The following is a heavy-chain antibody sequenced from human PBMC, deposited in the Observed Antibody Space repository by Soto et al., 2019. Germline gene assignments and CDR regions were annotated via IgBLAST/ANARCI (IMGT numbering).Heavy chain of an antibody. CDR1: GFTFSNAW. J-gene: IGHJ4*02. CDR3: IVRYPYYFDY. D-gene: IGHD2-21*01. V-gene: IGHV3-15*07. CDR2: IKSKTDGGTT. Sequence: EVQLVESGGGLVQPGGSLRLSCAASGFTFSNAWMNWVRQAPGKGLEWVGRIKSKTDGGTTDYAAPVKGRFTISREDSKNTLYLQMNSLNTEDTAVYYCIVRYPYYFDYWGQGTLVTVSS.